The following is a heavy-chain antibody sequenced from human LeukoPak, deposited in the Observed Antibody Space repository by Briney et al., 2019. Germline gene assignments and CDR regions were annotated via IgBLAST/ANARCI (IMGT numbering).Heavy chain of an antibody. J-gene: IGHJ4*02. V-gene: IGHV3-74*01. Sequence: GGSLRLSCAASGFTFSSYSMNWVRQAPGKGLEWVSRINSDGSSTSYADSVKGRFTISRDNARNELYLQMDSLRAEDTAVYYCSRARDGYKDYFDYWGQGTLVTVSS. D-gene: IGHD5-24*01. CDR1: GFTFSSYS. CDR2: INSDGSST. CDR3: SRARDGYKDYFDY.